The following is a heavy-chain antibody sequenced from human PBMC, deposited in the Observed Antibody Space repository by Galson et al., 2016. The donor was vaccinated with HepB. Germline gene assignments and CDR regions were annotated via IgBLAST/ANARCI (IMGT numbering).Heavy chain of an antibody. CDR2: ISGGGVST. Sequence: SLRLSCAASGFTFSSYYMHWVRQAPGKGLQWVSGISGGGVSTHYADSVKGRFTISRDNSKNTLYLQMNSLRAEDTAVYYCAKGQYCGGDCYSSDYWGQGTLVTVSS. CDR1: GFTFSSYY. V-gene: IGHV3-23*01. J-gene: IGHJ4*02. D-gene: IGHD2-21*02. CDR3: AKGQYCGGDCYSSDY.